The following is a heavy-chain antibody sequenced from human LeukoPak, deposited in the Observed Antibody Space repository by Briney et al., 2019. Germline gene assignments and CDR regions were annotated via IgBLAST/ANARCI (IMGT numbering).Heavy chain of an antibody. D-gene: IGHD3-22*01. CDR1: GYTFTGYY. CDR3: ARDGSRYYDSSGSFDP. Sequence: ASVKVSCKASGYTFTGYYMHWVRQAPGQGREWMGRINPNSGGTNYAQKLQGRVTMTRDTSISTAYMELSRLRSDDTAVYYCARDGSRYYDSSGSFDPWGQGTLVTVSS. V-gene: IGHV1-2*06. CDR2: INPNSGGT. J-gene: IGHJ5*02.